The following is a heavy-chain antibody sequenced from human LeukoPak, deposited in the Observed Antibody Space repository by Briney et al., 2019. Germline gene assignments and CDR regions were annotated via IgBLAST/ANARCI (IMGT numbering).Heavy chain of an antibody. CDR3: AREQPADNYYGMDV. D-gene: IGHD2-2*01. CDR2: INPNSGGT. J-gene: IGHJ6*02. CDR1: GYTFTSYA. Sequence: ASVKVSCKASGYTFTSYAMHWVRQAPGQGLEWMGRINPNSGGTNYAQKFQGRVTMTRDTSISTAYMELSSLRSDDTAVYYCAREQPADNYYGMDVWGQGTTVTVSS. V-gene: IGHV1-2*06.